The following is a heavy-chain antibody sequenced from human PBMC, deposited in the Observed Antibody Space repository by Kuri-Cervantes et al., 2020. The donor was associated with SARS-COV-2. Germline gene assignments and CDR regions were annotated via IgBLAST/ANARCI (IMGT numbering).Heavy chain of an antibody. V-gene: IGHV3-49*04. CDR3: ATGSTSGWYRRDFDF. CDR1: GFTFGDDA. Sequence: GGSLRLSCTASGFTFGDDAMSWVRQAPGKGLEWVGFIRSKAYGGTTEYAASVKGRFTISRDDSKSIAYLQMNSLKTEDTAVYYCATGSTSGWYRRDFDFWGPGTLVTVSS. J-gene: IGHJ4*02. CDR2: IRSKAYGGTT. D-gene: IGHD6-19*01.